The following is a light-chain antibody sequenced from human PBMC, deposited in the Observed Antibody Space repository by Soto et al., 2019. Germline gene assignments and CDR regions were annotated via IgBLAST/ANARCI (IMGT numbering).Light chain of an antibody. Sequence: QSALTQPASVSGSPGQSITISCTGTSSDVGGYNYVSWYQHHPGKAPKVMIYEVTNRPSGVSNRFSGSKSGNTASLTISGLQAEDEADYYCSSFTTSNTYVVFGGGTKLTV. CDR3: SSFTTSNTYVV. CDR2: EVT. V-gene: IGLV2-14*01. CDR1: SSDVGGYNY. J-gene: IGLJ2*01.